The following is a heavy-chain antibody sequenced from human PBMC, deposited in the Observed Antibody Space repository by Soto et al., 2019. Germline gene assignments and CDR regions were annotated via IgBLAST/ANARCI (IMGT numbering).Heavy chain of an antibody. Sequence: QVQLVESGGGLVKPGGSLRLSCAASGFTFSDYYMSWIRQAPGKGLEWVSYISSSGSTIYYADSVKGRFTISRDNAKNALYLQRNRLRAEDTAVYYWARSEGGGTCSGGSCYHGDVDYWGQGTLVTVSS. CDR3: ARSEGGGTCSGGSCYHGDVDY. J-gene: IGHJ4*02. V-gene: IGHV3-11*01. CDR2: ISSSGSTI. D-gene: IGHD2-15*01. CDR1: GFTFSDYY.